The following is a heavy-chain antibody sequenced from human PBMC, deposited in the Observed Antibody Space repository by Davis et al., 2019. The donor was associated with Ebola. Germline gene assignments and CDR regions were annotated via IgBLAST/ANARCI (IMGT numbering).Heavy chain of an antibody. CDR3: ARETWIQLWFGP. V-gene: IGHV4-39*07. Sequence: GSLRLSCTVSGGSISSSSYYWGWIRQPPGKGLEWIGSIYYSGSTYYNPSLKSRVTISVDTSKNQFSLKLSSVTAADTAVYYCARETWIQLWFGPWGQGTLVTVSS. D-gene: IGHD5-18*01. CDR1: GGSISSSSYY. CDR2: IYYSGST. J-gene: IGHJ5*02.